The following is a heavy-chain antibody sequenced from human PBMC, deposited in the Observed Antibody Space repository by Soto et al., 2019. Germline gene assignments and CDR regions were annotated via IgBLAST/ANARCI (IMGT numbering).Heavy chain of an antibody. CDR1: GFDFTDYW. CDR2: IFPHDSDT. V-gene: IGHV5-51*01. CDR3: ARQGTISNSRNWLDP. D-gene: IGHD1-26*01. Sequence: GESLKISCRASGFDFTDYWIAWVRQVPGKGLEWLGIIFPHDSDTRYNPSFQGRVSISADKSVSIAYLQWSSLQASDTGIYYCARQGTISNSRNWLDPWGQGTLVTVS. J-gene: IGHJ5*02.